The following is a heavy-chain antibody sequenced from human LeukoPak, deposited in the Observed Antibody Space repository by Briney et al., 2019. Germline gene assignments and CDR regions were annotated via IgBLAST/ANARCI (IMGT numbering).Heavy chain of an antibody. CDR2: IFYSGST. Sequence: PSETLSLTCSVSGGSISSYYWSWIRQPPGKGLEWIGYIFYSGSTNYNPSLKSQVTISVDTSKNQFSLKLSSVTAADTAVYYCARDAHTDCSGGACYSRGFDYWGQGTLVTVSS. CDR3: ARDAHTDCSGGACYSRGFDY. V-gene: IGHV4-59*01. CDR1: GGSISSYY. D-gene: IGHD2-8*02. J-gene: IGHJ4*02.